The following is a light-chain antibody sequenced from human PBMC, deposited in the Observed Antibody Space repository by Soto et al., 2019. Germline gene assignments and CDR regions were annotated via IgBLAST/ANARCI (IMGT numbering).Light chain of an antibody. J-gene: IGKJ5*01. CDR3: HQYDNSAPVT. CDR1: QDISNH. Sequence: GGGIITNTSQASQDISNHLNWYQQKPGKAPELLMFDASNLEPGVPSRFIGSGSGTDFTVIISRSQHADVTAFSFHQYDNSAPVTLGEGTRLEIK. CDR2: DAS. V-gene: IGKV1-33*01.